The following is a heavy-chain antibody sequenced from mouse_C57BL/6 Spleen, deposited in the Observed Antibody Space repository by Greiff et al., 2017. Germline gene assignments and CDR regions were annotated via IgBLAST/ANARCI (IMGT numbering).Heavy chain of an antibody. Sequence: EVKLVESGGGLVKPGGSLKLSCAASGFTFSDYGMHWVRQAPEKGLEWVAYISSGSSTIYYADTVKGRFTISRDNAKNTLFLQMTSLRSEDTAMYYCASDYVYAMDYWGQGTSVTVSS. J-gene: IGHJ4*01. CDR3: ASDYVYAMDY. CDR1: GFTFSDYG. D-gene: IGHD2-13*01. V-gene: IGHV5-17*01. CDR2: ISSGSSTI.